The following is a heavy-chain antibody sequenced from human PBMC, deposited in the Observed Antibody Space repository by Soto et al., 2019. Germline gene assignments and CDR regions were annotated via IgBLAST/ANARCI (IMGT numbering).Heavy chain of an antibody. D-gene: IGHD4-17*01. CDR1: GGSFSGYY. V-gene: IGHV4-34*01. J-gene: IGHJ4*02. CDR3: ARADRYGDYRLSLDY. Sequence: SETLSLTCAVYGGSFSGYYWSWIRQPPGKGLEWIGEINHSGSTNYNPSLKSRVTISVDTSKNQFSLKLSSVTAADTAVYYCARADRYGDYRLSLDYWGQGTLVTVSS. CDR2: INHSGST.